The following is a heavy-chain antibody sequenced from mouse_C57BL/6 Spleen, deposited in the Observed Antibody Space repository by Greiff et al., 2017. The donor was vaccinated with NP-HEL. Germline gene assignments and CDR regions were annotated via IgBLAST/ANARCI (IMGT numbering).Heavy chain of an antibody. D-gene: IGHD2-10*02. V-gene: IGHV5-12*01. Sequence: EVHLVESGGGLVQPGGSLKLSCAASGFTFSDYYMYWVRQTPEKRLDWVAYISNGGGSTYYPDTVKGRFTISRDNAKNTLYLQMSRLKSEDTAMYYCARHSSTYYFDYWGQGTTLTVSS. J-gene: IGHJ2*01. CDR3: ARHSSTYYFDY. CDR1: GFTFSDYY. CDR2: ISNGGGST.